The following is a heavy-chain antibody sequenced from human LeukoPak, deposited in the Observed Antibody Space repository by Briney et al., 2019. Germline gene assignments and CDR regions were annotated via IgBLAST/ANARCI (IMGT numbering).Heavy chain of an antibody. V-gene: IGHV1-69*04. CDR1: GGTFISYA. CDR3: AREIRSRSWYVSFGWFDP. D-gene: IGHD6-13*01. CDR2: IIPILGIA. J-gene: IGHJ5*02. Sequence: ASVKVSCKASGGTFISYAISWVRQAPGQGLEWMGRIIPILGIANYAQKFQGRVTITADKSTRTAYLELSSLRSEETAVYYCAREIRSRSWYVSFGWFDPWGQGTLVTVSS.